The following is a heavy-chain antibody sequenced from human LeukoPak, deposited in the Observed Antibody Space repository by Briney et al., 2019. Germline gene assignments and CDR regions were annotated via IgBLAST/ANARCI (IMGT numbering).Heavy chain of an antibody. CDR3: ARDFLLQSEGLFDY. CDR1: GFTVSSNY. CDR2: FYISGST. J-gene: IGHJ4*02. Sequence: GSLRLSCAASGFTVSSNYMSWIRQPAGKGLEWIGRFYISGSTNYNPSLKSRVTMSVDTSKNQFSLRLNSVTAADTAVYYCARDFLLQSEGLFDYWGQGTLVTVSS. D-gene: IGHD4-11*01. V-gene: IGHV4-4*07.